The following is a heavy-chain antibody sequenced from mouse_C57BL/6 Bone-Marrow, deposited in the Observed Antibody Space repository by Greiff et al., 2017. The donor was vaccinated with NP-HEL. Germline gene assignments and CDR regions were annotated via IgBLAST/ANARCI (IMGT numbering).Heavy chain of an antibody. V-gene: IGHV1-85*01. CDR2: IYPRDGST. J-gene: IGHJ4*01. Sequence: QVHVKQSGPELVKPGASVKLSCKASGYTFTSYDINWVKQRPGQGLEWIGWIYPRDGSTKYNEKFKGKATLTVDTSSSTAYMELHSLTSEDSAVYFCARPTVVYYYAMDYWGQGTSVTVSS. CDR1: GYTFTSYD. D-gene: IGHD1-1*01. CDR3: ARPTVVYYYAMDY.